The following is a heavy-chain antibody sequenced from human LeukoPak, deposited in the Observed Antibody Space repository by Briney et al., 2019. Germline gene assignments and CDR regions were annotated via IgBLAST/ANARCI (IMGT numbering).Heavy chain of an antibody. CDR3: AKSGCSSTSCYCNC. J-gene: IGHJ4*02. Sequence: PGGSLRLSCAASGFTFDDYAMHWVRQAPGKGLEWVSGISWNSDNIAYADSVKGRFTISRDNAKNSLYLQMNSLRAEAAALYYCAKSGCSSTSCYCNCWGQGTLVTVSS. CDR1: GFTFDDYA. V-gene: IGHV3-9*01. D-gene: IGHD2-2*01. CDR2: ISWNSDNI.